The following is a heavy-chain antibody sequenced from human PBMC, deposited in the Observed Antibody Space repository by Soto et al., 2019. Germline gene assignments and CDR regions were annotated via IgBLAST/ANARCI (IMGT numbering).Heavy chain of an antibody. CDR2: INHSGST. J-gene: IGHJ4*02. D-gene: IGHD2-2*01. Sequence: SETLSLTCAVYGGSFSGYYWSWIRQPPGKGLEWIGEINHSGSTNYNPSLKSRVTISVDTSKNQFSLKLSSVTAADTAVYYCARGAPRWHCSSTSCYHFDYWGQGTLVTVSS. V-gene: IGHV4-34*01. CDR1: GGSFSGYY. CDR3: ARGAPRWHCSSTSCYHFDY.